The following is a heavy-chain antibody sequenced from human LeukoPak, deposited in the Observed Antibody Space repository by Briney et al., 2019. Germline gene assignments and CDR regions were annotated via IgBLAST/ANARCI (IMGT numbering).Heavy chain of an antibody. V-gene: IGHV4-4*07. Sequence: SETLSLTCTVSGGSIGSYYWSWMRQFAGNGLEWIGRIYNSGTTHYNPSLKGRVTISVDTSKNQISLKLTSVTAADTAVYYCASDGGRSNLAVLWGQGTLVTVSS. CDR3: ASDGGRSNLAVL. J-gene: IGHJ4*02. CDR2: IYNSGTT. CDR1: GGSIGSYY. D-gene: IGHD6-19*01.